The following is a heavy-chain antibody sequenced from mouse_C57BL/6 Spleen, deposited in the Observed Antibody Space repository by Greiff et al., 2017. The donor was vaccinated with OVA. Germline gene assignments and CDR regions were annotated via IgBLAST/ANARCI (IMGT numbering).Heavy chain of an antibody. V-gene: IGHV5-4*01. Sequence: EVKLMESGGGLVKPGGSLKLSCAASGFTFSSYAMSWVRQTPEKRLEWVATISDGGSYTYYPDNVKGRFTISRDNAKNNLYLQMSHLKSEDTAMYYCAREGYKTRAMDYWGQGTSVTVSS. D-gene: IGHD2-14*01. CDR1: GFTFSSYA. CDR3: AREGYKTRAMDY. CDR2: ISDGGSYT. J-gene: IGHJ4*01.